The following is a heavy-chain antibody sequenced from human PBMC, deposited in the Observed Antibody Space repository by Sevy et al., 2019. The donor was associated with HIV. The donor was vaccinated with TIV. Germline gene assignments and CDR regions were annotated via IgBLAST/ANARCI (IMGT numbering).Heavy chain of an antibody. V-gene: IGHV3-30-3*01. CDR1: GFTFSSYA. Sequence: GGSLRLSCAASGFTFSSYAMHWVRQAPGKGLEWVAVISYDGSNKYYADSVKGRFTNSRDNSKNTLNLQMDGLRAEDTALYYCATDDEPDYYYFDMDVWGQGTTVTVSS. CDR2: ISYDGSNK. CDR3: ATDDEPDYYYFDMDV. J-gene: IGHJ6*02.